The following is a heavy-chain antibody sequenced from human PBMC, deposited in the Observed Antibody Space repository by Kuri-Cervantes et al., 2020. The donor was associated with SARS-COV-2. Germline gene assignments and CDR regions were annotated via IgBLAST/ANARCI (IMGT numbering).Heavy chain of an antibody. CDR3: ARNWSGYFPWVYYYGMDV. V-gene: IGHV1-8*01. J-gene: IGHJ6*02. Sequence: ASVKVSCKASGYTFTSYDINWVRQATGQGLEWMGWMNPNSGKTGYAQKFQGRVTMTRDKSISTAYMELSRLRSDDTAVYYCARNWSGYFPWVYYYGMDVWGQGTTVTVSS. CDR2: MNPNSGKT. D-gene: IGHD3-3*01. CDR1: GYTFTSYD.